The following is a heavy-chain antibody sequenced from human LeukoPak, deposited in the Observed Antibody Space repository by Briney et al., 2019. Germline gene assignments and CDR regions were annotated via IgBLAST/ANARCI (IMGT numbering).Heavy chain of an antibody. J-gene: IGHJ6*03. CDR3: ARDMYYYTSGSYPSHNYYYMDV. D-gene: IGHD3-10*01. CDR2: ISYDGSNR. V-gene: IGHV3-30*04. Sequence: PGGSLRLSCAASRFTFSNYAIHWVRQAPGKGLEWVALISYDGSNRYYADSVKGRFTVSRDNSKNTLDLQMNSLRAEDTAVYYCARDMYYYTSGSYPSHNYYYMDVWGSGTTVTVSS. CDR1: RFTFSNYA.